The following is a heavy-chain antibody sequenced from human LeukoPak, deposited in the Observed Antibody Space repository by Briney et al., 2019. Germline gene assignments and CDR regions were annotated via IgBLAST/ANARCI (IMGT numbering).Heavy chain of an antibody. CDR3: ARAITMVRGANLNWFDP. CDR2: IYYSGST. J-gene: IGHJ5*02. Sequence: PSETLSLTCTVSSGSISSYYWSWIRQPPGKGLEWIGYIYYSGSTNYNPSLKSRVTISVDTSKNQFSLKLSSVTAADTAVYYCARAITMVRGANLNWFDPWGQGNLVTVSS. CDR1: SGSISSYY. D-gene: IGHD3-10*01. V-gene: IGHV4-59*08.